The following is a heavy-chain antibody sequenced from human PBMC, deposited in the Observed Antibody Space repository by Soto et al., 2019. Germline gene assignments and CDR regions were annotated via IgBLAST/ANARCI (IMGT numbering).Heavy chain of an antibody. CDR2: ISSSSSYI. CDR3: ARSSIAAGYGMDV. J-gene: IGHJ6*02. D-gene: IGHD6-6*01. V-gene: IGHV3-21*01. CDR1: GFTFSSYS. Sequence: GGSLRLSCAASGFTFSSYSMNWVRQAPGKGLEWVSSISSSSSYIYYADSVKGRFTISRDNAKNSLYLQMNSLRAEDTAVYYCARSSIAAGYGMDVWGQGTTVTVSS.